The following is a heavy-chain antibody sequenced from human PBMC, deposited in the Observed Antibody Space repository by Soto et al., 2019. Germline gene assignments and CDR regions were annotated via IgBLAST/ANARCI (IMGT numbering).Heavy chain of an antibody. Sequence: EVQLVESGGVLVQPGGSLRLSCAASGFTFSSYTMNWVRQAPGKGLEWVSYITSSSSTIYYADSVKGRFTISRDNAKNSLYVQMNSLSDEDTAVYYCARTLAAAAYYYYYGIDVGGDCTTVPVSS. CDR1: GFTFSSYT. V-gene: IGHV3-48*02. CDR3: ARTLAAAAYYYYYGIDV. J-gene: IGHJ6*04. CDR2: ITSSSSTI. D-gene: IGHD6-13*01.